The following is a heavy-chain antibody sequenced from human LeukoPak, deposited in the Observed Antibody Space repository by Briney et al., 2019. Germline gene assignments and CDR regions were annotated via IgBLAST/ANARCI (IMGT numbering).Heavy chain of an antibody. V-gene: IGHV3-23*01. CDR1: GFTFSSYA. D-gene: IGHD1-7*01. Sequence: GGSLRLSCAASGFTFSSYAMSCVRQAPGKGLEWVSSISGSGGSTYYADSVKGRFTISRDNSKNTLYLQMNSLRGEDTAVYYCAKDREGTIADYFDYWGQGTLVTVSS. CDR2: ISGSGGST. CDR3: AKDREGTIADYFDY. J-gene: IGHJ4*02.